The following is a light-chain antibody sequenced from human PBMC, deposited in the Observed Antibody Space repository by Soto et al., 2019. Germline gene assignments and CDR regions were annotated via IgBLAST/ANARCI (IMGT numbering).Light chain of an antibody. CDR3: HQYGSSPET. CDR2: GAS. CDR1: LSVISSY. J-gene: IGKJ1*01. Sequence: ESVLTQSPGTLSLSPGERATLSCRASLSVISSYLAWYQQKPGQAPRLLIYGASNRATDIPDRFSGSGSGTDFTLTITRLEPEDFAVYFCHQYGSSPETFGQGTKVEI. V-gene: IGKV3-20*01.